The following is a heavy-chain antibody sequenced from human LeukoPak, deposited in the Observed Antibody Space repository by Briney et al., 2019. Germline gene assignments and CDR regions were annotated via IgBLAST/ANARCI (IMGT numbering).Heavy chain of an antibody. CDR3: ATRSIVGATDAFDI. CDR2: INHSGST. D-gene: IGHD1-26*01. J-gene: IGHJ3*02. Sequence: SETLSLTCAVYGGSFSGYYWSWIRQPPGKGLEWIGEINHSGSTNYNPSLKSRVTISVDTSKNQFSLKLSSVTAADTAVYYCATRSIVGATDAFDIWGQGTMVTVSS. CDR1: GGSFSGYY. V-gene: IGHV4-34*01.